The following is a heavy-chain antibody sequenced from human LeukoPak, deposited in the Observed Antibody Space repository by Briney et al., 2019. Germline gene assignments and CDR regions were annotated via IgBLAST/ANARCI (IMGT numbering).Heavy chain of an antibody. CDR1: SGSISTSNYY. CDR3: ARQDRYYGSGSYPNWFDP. Sequence: ASETLSLTCTVSSGSISTSNYYWGWVRQPPGKALEWIGDIFYSGSTYYSPSLKSRVTISLDTSRNQFSLKLSSVTAADTAVYYCARQDRYYGSGSYPNWFDPWGQGTLVTVSS. V-gene: IGHV4-39*01. CDR2: IFYSGST. J-gene: IGHJ5*02. D-gene: IGHD3-10*01.